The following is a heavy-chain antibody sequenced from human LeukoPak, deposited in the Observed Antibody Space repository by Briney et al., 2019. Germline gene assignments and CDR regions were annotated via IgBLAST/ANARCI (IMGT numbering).Heavy chain of an antibody. CDR3: ARDFFPVVDSTWYEIGY. J-gene: IGHJ4*02. Sequence: GGSLRLSCAASGFTFSILDMNWVRQAPGKGLEWVSYIGSGGSPIYYADSVRGRFSISRDNSRNTLYLQMDSLTSEDTAVYYCARDFFPVVDSTWYEIGYWGQGTLVTVSS. V-gene: IGHV3-48*01. CDR2: IGSGGSPI. CDR1: GFTFSILD. D-gene: IGHD2-21*01.